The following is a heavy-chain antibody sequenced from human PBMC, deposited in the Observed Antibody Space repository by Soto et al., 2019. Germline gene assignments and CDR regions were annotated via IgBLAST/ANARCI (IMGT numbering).Heavy chain of an antibody. Sequence: GGSLRLSCAASGFTFDDYAMHWVRQAPGKGLEWVSGISWNSGSIGYADSVKGRFTISRDNAKNSLYLQMNSLRAEDTALYYCAKDSSSSSWYPVYDYWGQGTLVTVSS. CDR2: ISWNSGSI. V-gene: IGHV3-9*01. D-gene: IGHD6-13*01. CDR1: GFTFDDYA. CDR3: AKDSSSSSWYPVYDY. J-gene: IGHJ4*02.